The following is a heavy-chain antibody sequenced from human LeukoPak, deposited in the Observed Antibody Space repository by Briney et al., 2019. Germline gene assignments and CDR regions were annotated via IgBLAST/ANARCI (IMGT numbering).Heavy chain of an antibody. D-gene: IGHD1-26*01. CDR2: ITSSRTYI. V-gene: IGHV3-21*01. J-gene: IGHJ6*03. CDR3: ARDPYSGNYGAYYYYYMDV. CDR1: GFTFSSYN. Sequence: GGSLRLSCAASGFTFSSYNMNWVRQAPGKGLEWVSSITSSRTYIYYADSVRGRFTISRDNAKNSLYLQMNSLRAEDTAVYFCARDPYSGNYGAYYYYYMDVWGKGTTVTISS.